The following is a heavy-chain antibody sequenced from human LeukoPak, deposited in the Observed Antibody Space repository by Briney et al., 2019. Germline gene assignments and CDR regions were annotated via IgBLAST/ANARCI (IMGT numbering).Heavy chain of an antibody. CDR1: GGSFSGYY. Sequence: PSETLSLTCAVYGGSFSGYYWSWIRQPPGKGLEWIGEINHSGSTNYNPSLKSRVTISVDTSKNQFSLKLSSVTAADTAVYHCARGIQLWLLNSYYFDYWGQGTLVTVSS. CDR3: ARGIQLWLLNSYYFDY. D-gene: IGHD5-18*01. J-gene: IGHJ4*02. V-gene: IGHV4-34*01. CDR2: INHSGST.